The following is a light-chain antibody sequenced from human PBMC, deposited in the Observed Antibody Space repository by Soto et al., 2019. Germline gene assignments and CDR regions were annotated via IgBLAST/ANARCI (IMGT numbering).Light chain of an antibody. CDR2: KAS. J-gene: IGKJ1*01. Sequence: DIQMTQSPSTLSASVGDRVTITCQANQSINDYLAWYQQKPGKAPKLLIYKASTLESGVPSRFSGSGSGTEFTLSISSLQPDDFATYYCQQYESFPLTFGQGTKVEIK. V-gene: IGKV1-5*03. CDR3: QQYESFPLT. CDR1: QSINDY.